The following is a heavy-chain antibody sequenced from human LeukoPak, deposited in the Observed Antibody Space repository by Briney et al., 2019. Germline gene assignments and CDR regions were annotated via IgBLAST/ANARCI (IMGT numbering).Heavy chain of an antibody. Sequence: GGSLRLSCSASRFTYSTYAMHWARQAPGKRLEYVSAISHNGGSTYYADSVKGRFTISRDNSKNTLYLPMSSLRAGDTAVYYCRGGDYWGQGTLVTVSS. CDR1: RFTYSTYA. J-gene: IGHJ4*02. CDR3: RGGDY. CDR2: ISHNGGST. D-gene: IGHD3-10*01. V-gene: IGHV3-64D*09.